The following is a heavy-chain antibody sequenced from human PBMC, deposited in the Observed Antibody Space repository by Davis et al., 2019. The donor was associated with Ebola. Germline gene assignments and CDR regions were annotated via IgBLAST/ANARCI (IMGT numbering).Heavy chain of an antibody. Sequence: PGGSLRLSFALSGFPFSISAILWFRPSPAKGLECVSAISGSGGSTYYADSVKGRFTISRDNSKNTLYLQMNSLRAEDTAVYYCARVGQQPIWADAFDIWGQGTMVTVSS. CDR3: ARVGQQPIWADAFDI. D-gene: IGHD6-13*01. CDR1: GFPFSISA. J-gene: IGHJ3*02. CDR2: ISGSGGST. V-gene: IGHV3-23*01.